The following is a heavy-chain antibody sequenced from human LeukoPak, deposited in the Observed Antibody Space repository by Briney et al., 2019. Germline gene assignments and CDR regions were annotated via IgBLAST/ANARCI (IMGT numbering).Heavy chain of an antibody. J-gene: IGHJ4*02. Sequence: GGSLRLSCAASGFTFSSYAMHWVRQAPGKGLEYVSAISSNGGSTYYANSVKGRFTISRDNSKNTLYLQMGSLRAEDMAVYFCVRDVGAVRGEVYFDYWGQGTLVTVSS. D-gene: IGHD3-10*01. V-gene: IGHV3-64*01. CDR3: VRDVGAVRGEVYFDY. CDR1: GFTFSSYA. CDR2: ISSNGGST.